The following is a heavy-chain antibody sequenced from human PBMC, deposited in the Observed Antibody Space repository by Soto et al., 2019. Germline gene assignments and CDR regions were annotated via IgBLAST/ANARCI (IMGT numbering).Heavy chain of an antibody. J-gene: IGHJ6*02. CDR1: GYTFTGYY. CDR2: INPNSGGT. CDR3: ARDQNIVVVPAADYYYYGMDV. Sequence: ASVKVFCKASGYTFTGYYMHWVRQAPGQGLEWMGWINPNSGGTNYAQKFQGRVTMTRDTSISTAYMELSRLRSDDTAVYYCARDQNIVVVPAADYYYYGMDVWGQGTTVTVSS. D-gene: IGHD2-2*01. V-gene: IGHV1-2*02.